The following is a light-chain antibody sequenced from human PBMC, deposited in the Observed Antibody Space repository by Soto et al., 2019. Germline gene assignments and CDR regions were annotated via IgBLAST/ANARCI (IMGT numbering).Light chain of an antibody. V-gene: IGLV2-14*03. Sequence: QSVLTHPASVSGSPGQSITISCTGTSSDVGAYDYVSWYQQHPDKAPKLMIYEVSNRPSGVSNRFSGSKSVNTATLTISVLQADDEADYYCSSYTSSSTRVFGTGTKVTVL. CDR2: EVS. J-gene: IGLJ1*01. CDR1: SSDVGAYDY. CDR3: SSYTSSSTRV.